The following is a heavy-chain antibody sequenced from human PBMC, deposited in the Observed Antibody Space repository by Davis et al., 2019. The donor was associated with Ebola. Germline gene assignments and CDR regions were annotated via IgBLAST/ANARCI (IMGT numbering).Heavy chain of an antibody. Sequence: SETLSLTCTVSGGSIRSSDYYWGWIRQPPRKGLEWIGSIYYSGITYYNPSLKSRVTISVDTSKNQFSLKLSSVTAADTAVYYCARSFAAARPNFDYWGQGTLVTVSS. CDR2: IYYSGIT. CDR1: GGSIRSSDYY. J-gene: IGHJ4*02. D-gene: IGHD6-6*01. CDR3: ARSFAAARPNFDY. V-gene: IGHV4-39*07.